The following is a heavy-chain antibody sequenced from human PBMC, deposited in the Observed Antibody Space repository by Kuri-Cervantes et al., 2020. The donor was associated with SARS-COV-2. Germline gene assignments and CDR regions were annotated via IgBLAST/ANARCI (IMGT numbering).Heavy chain of an antibody. CDR1: GFTFSSYG. J-gene: IGHJ4*02. CDR3: AGGALDYYDSSLDY. V-gene: IGHV3-30*19. D-gene: IGHD3-22*01. Sequence: GESLKISCAASGFTFSSYGMHWVRQAPGKGLEGVAVISYDRSNKFYADSVEGRFTISRDNSKNTLYLQMNSLTAEDTAVYYCAGGALDYYDSSLDYWGQGTLVTVSS. CDR2: ISYDRSNK.